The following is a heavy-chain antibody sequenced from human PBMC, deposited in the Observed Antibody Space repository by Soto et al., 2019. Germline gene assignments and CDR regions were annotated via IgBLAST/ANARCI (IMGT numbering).Heavy chain of an antibody. D-gene: IGHD6-13*01. Sequence: ASVPVSCNASRYSFTSYYMHSVRQTPEQGLELMGIINPSGGSTSDAQKYQGRVTITRDTSMSTVYMELSSLRSEDTAVYYCARDIRIAAANPGYSGQGTLVTVSS. J-gene: IGHJ4*02. V-gene: IGHV1-46*03. CDR3: ARDIRIAAANPGY. CDR1: RYSFTSYY. CDR2: INPSGGST.